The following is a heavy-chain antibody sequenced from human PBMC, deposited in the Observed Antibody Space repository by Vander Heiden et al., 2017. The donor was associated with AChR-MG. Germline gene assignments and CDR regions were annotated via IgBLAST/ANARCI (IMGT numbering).Heavy chain of an antibody. V-gene: IGHV3-23*01. CDR1: GFTLSTYE. Sequence: EVQLLESGGGLVQPGGSLRLSCAASGFTLSTYEMIWVRQAPGKGLEWVSGISGSGGSTYYADSVKGRFTISRDNSKNTVDLQMNSLRVDDTAVYYCAKHFLLDPWGQGALVTVSS. CDR3: AKHFLLDP. CDR2: ISGSGGST. J-gene: IGHJ5*02.